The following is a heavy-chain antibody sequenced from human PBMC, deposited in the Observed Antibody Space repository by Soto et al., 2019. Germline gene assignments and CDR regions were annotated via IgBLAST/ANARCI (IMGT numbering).Heavy chain of an antibody. J-gene: IGHJ4*02. V-gene: IGHV3-33*01. D-gene: IGHD6-25*01. CDR3: ARASGPFDY. CDR1: GFVFSTYG. CDR2: IWFDGSIK. Sequence: QVQLVESGGGVVQPGRSLRVSCAASGFVFSTYGMHWVRQAPGKGLEWVAVIWFDGSIKYYADSVKGRFTISRGNSKDTLFLQMDSLRAEDTAVYYCARASGPFDYWGQGTLVTVSS.